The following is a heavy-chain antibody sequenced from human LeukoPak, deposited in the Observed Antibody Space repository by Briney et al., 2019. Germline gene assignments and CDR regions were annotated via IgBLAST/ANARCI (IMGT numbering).Heavy chain of an antibody. CDR1: GGSISGYF. D-gene: IGHD6-13*01. Sequence: SETLSLTCTVSGGSISGYFWSWIRQPPGKGLEWIGYIYYSGSSGSTHYNPSLRSRVTISVDTSKNQFSLKLSSVTAADTAVYYCARDISSSSWFSNWFDPWGQGTLVTVSS. CDR2: IYYSGSSGST. J-gene: IGHJ5*02. V-gene: IGHV4-59*01. CDR3: ARDISSSSWFSNWFDP.